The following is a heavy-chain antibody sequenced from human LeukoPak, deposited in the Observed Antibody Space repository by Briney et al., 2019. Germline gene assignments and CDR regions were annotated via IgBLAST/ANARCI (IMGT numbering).Heavy chain of an antibody. Sequence: SETLSLTCTVSGRSISSYYWSWIRQPPGKGLEWIGHIYYSGSNIYNTPLKSRVTISVDTSKNQFSLKLSSVTAADTAVYYCARPSGYCSGGICYPTWFDPWGEGTQVTVSS. D-gene: IGHD2-15*01. CDR2: IYYSGSN. CDR3: ARPSGYCSGGICYPTWFDP. V-gene: IGHV4-59*01. J-gene: IGHJ5*02. CDR1: GRSISSYY.